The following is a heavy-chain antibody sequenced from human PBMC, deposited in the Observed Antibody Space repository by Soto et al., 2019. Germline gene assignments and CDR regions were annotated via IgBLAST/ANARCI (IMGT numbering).Heavy chain of an antibody. Sequence: QVHLVQSGAEVKKPGASVKVSCKGSGYAFTTYGITWVRQAPGQGLEWMGWISAHNGITNYAQKLQGRVTVTRDTSTSTAYMELRSLRSDDTAVYYCASGRYGDYWGQGALVTVSS. CDR1: GYAFTTYG. CDR2: ISAHNGIT. J-gene: IGHJ4*02. D-gene: IGHD1-26*01. V-gene: IGHV1-18*01. CDR3: ASGRYGDY.